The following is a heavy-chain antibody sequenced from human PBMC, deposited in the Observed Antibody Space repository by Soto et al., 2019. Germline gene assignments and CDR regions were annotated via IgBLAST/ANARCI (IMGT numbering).Heavy chain of an antibody. CDR3: AIQLGYCRSTSCYDDY. Sequence: QVQLVQSGAEVKKPGSSVKVSCKASGGTFSSYTISWVRQAPGQGLEWMGRIIPILGIANYAQKFQGRVTITADKSTSTAYMELSSLRSEDTAVYYCAIQLGYCRSTSCYDDYWGQGTLVTVSS. V-gene: IGHV1-69*02. CDR2: IIPILGIA. CDR1: GGTFSSYT. J-gene: IGHJ4*02. D-gene: IGHD2-2*01.